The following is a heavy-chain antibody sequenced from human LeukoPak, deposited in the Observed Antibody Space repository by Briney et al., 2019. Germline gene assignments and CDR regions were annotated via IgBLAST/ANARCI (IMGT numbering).Heavy chain of an antibody. CDR1: GVSISSSS. V-gene: IGHV4-4*07. Sequence: SETLSLTCIVSGVSISSSSWSWIRQTAGKGLEWIGRIYTSGSTIYNPSLKSRVTMAVDMSKKQFSLKLTSVTAADTAMYYCARDLSGWDGFDIWRQGTVVTVSS. J-gene: IGHJ3*02. CDR3: ARDLSGWDGFDI. D-gene: IGHD3-3*01. CDR2: IYTSGST.